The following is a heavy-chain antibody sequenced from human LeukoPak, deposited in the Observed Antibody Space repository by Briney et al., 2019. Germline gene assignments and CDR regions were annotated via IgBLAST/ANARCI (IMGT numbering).Heavy chain of an antibody. V-gene: IGHV3-13*01. CDR1: GFTFSSCD. CDR3: ARAGLVHDAFDI. CDR2: IGTAGDT. J-gene: IGHJ3*02. Sequence: GGSLRLSCAASGFTFSSCDMHWVRQATGKGLEWVSAIGTAGDTYYPGSVKGRFTISRENAKNSLYLQMNSLRAGDTAVYYCARAGLVHDAFDIWGQGTMVTVSS. D-gene: IGHD6-6*01.